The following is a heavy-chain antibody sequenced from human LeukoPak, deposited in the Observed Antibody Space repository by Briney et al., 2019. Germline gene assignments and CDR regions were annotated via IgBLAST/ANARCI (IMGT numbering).Heavy chain of an antibody. CDR1: GFSFSTYT. J-gene: IGHJ5*02. Sequence: GGSLRLSCAASGFSFSTYTMTWVRQAPGKGLEWVSGITDSGKPCYADSVKGRFTISGDNSKSTLYLQINSLRAEDTAVYYCASRNYYLDRWGQGTLVTVSS. D-gene: IGHD3-10*01. CDR3: ASRNYYLDR. CDR2: ITDSGKP. V-gene: IGHV3-23*01.